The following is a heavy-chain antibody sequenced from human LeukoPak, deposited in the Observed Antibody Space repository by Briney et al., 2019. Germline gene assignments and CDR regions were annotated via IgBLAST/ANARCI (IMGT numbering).Heavy chain of an antibody. CDR2: IIPIFGTA. V-gene: IGHV1-69*01. D-gene: IGHD2-21*01. CDR1: GGTFSNYA. J-gene: IGHJ5*02. Sequence: ASVKVSCKASGGTFSNYAVGWVRQAPGHGLEWMGGIIPIFGTANYAQKFQGRVTLTAEESTSTVYMELSSLRSEDTAVYYCARDVNVVVIGWFDPWGQGTLVTVSS. CDR3: ARDVNVVVIGWFDP.